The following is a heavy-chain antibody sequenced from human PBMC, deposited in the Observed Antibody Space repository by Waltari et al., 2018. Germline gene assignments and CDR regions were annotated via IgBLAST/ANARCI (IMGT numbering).Heavy chain of an antibody. J-gene: IGHJ6*02. CDR1: GYTFTSYG. CDR2: ISAYNGNT. V-gene: IGHV1-18*01. CDR3: AREFQTTVTTRYYYYYGMDV. D-gene: IGHD4-17*01. Sequence: QVQLVQSGAEVKKPGASVKVSCKASGYTFTSYGISWVRQAPGQGLEWMGWISAYNGNTNYAQKLQGRGTMTTDTSTSTAYMELRSLRSDDTAVYYCAREFQTTVTTRYYYYYGMDVWGQGTTVTVSS.